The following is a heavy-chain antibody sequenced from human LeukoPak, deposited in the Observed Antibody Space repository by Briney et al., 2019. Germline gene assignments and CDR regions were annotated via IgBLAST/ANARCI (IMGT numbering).Heavy chain of an antibody. V-gene: IGHV3-30-3*01. J-gene: IGHJ4*02. CDR2: ISYDGSNK. CDR3: ARVLDWNYKPYDY. CDR1: GFTFSSDA. Sequence: PGGSLRLSCAASGFTFSSDAMHWVRQAPGKGLEWVAVISYDGSNKYYADSVKGRFTISRDNSKNTLYLQMNSLRAEDTAVYYCARVLDWNYKPYDYWGQGTLVTVSS. D-gene: IGHD1-7*01.